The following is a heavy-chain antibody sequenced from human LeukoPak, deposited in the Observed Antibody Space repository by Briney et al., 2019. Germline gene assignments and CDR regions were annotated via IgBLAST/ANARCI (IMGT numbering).Heavy chain of an antibody. Sequence: PSETLSLTCTVSGGSISSSYYWGWIRQPPGRGLEWIGSMYYSGSTYYNPSLKSRVTISVDTSKNQLSLKLSSVTAADTAVYYCARQYYYNRAIYSKLDYWGQGTLVTVSS. D-gene: IGHD3-22*01. CDR3: ARQYYYNRAIYSKLDY. CDR1: GGSISSSYY. J-gene: IGHJ4*02. CDR2: MYYSGST. V-gene: IGHV4-39*01.